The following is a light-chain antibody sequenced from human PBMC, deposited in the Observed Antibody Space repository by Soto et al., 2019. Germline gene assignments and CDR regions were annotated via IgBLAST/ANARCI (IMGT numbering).Light chain of an antibody. CDR3: QTWGTGIGV. J-gene: IGLJ3*02. CDR2: LNSDGSH. CDR1: SGHSSYA. V-gene: IGLV4-69*01. Sequence: QPVLTQSPSASASLGASVKLTCTLSSGHSSYAIAWHQQQPEKGPRYLMKLNSDGSHSTGDGIPDRFSGSSSGAERYLTISGLQSEDEADYYGQTWGTGIGVFGGGTKLTVL.